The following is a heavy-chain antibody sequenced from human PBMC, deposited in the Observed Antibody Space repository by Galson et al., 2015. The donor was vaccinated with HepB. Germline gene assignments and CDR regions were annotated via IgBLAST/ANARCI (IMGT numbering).Heavy chain of an antibody. Sequence: SVKVSCKASGYTFTGYYMHWVRQAPGQGLEWMGIINPSGGSTSYAQKFQGRVTMTRDTSTSTVYMELSSLRSEDTAVYYCATSLERSGWYHYFQHWGQGTLVTVSS. D-gene: IGHD6-19*01. CDR1: GYTFTGYY. V-gene: IGHV1-46*03. J-gene: IGHJ1*01. CDR2: INPSGGST. CDR3: ATSLERSGWYHYFQH.